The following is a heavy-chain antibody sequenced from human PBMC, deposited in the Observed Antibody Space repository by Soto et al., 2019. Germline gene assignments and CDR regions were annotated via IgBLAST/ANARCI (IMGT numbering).Heavy chain of an antibody. D-gene: IGHD6-13*01. J-gene: IGHJ6*02. Sequence: PSETLSLTCAVSGYSISRGYYWGWIRQSPGKGLEWIGSIYHSGSTYYNPSLKSRVIISVDTSKNQFSLKLSSVTAADTAVYYCARLAPIAAADGMDVWAKGPRSPSP. CDR1: GYSISRGYY. CDR3: ARLAPIAAADGMDV. CDR2: IYHSGST. V-gene: IGHV4-38-2*01.